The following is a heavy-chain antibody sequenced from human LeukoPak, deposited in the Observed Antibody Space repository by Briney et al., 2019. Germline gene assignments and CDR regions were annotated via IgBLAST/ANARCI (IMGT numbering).Heavy chain of an antibody. CDR3: ARENVIRGPDY. CDR2: ISAYNGNT. V-gene: IGHV1-18*01. J-gene: IGHJ4*02. D-gene: IGHD2-21*01. CDR1: GYTFTSYG. Sequence: ASVKVSCKASGYTFTSYGITWVRQAPGQGLEWMGWISAYNGNTNYEQKHQDRITMTTDTATSTAYMEVRSLRSDDTAVYYCARENVIRGPDYWGQGTLVTVSS.